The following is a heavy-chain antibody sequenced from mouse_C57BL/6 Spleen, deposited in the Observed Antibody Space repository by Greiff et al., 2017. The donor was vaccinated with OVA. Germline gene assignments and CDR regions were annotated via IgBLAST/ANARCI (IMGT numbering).Heavy chain of an antibody. Sequence: VQLQQPGTELVKPGASVKLSCKASGYTFTSYWMHWVKQRPGQGLEWIGNINPSNGGTNYNEKFKRKATLTVDKSSSTAYMQLSSLTSVDSAVYYCAREGTAYSFDSWVQGTTLTVSS. V-gene: IGHV1-53*01. J-gene: IGHJ2*01. CDR1: GYTFTSYW. D-gene: IGHD2-14*01. CDR3: AREGTAYSFDS. CDR2: INPSNGGT.